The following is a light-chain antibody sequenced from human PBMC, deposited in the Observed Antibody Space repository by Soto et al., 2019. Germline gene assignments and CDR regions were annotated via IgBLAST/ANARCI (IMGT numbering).Light chain of an antibody. CDR1: SSNIGAGYD. V-gene: IGLV1-40*01. Sequence: QSVLTQPPSVSGAPGQRVTISFTGSSSNIGAGYDVHWYQQLPGTAPKLLIYGNSNRPSGVPDRFSGSKSGTSASLAISGLQAEDEADYYCQSYDRSLSGYVFGTGTKVTVL. J-gene: IGLJ1*01. CDR3: QSYDRSLSGYV. CDR2: GNS.